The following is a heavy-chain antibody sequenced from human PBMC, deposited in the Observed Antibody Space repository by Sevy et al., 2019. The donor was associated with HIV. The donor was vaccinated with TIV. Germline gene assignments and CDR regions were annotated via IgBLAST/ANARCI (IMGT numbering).Heavy chain of an antibody. Sequence: SETLSLTCSVSGYSISSGHYWGWIRQPPGKGLEWIGSIYHSGDTYYNPSLKSRVTISVDTSKNQFSLKLNSVTAADMAVYYCAKNMAAHPLEDWGQGTLVTVSS. V-gene: IGHV4-38-2*02. CDR2: IYHSGDT. J-gene: IGHJ4*02. CDR1: GYSISSGHY. CDR3: AKNMAAHPLED. D-gene: IGHD6-6*01.